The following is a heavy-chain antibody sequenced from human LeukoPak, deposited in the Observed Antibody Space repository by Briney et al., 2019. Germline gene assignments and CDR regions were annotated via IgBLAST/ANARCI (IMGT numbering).Heavy chain of an antibody. Sequence: ASVTVSCKASGYTFTAFYMHWVRQAPGQGLEWMGRINPNSGGTKYAQKFQGRVTMTTDTSINTAYLELSRLRSDDTAVYYCARGYSSSWLDYWGQGTLVTVSS. J-gene: IGHJ4*02. CDR3: ARGYSSSWLDY. CDR2: INPNSGGT. D-gene: IGHD6-13*01. CDR1: GYTFTAFY. V-gene: IGHV1-2*06.